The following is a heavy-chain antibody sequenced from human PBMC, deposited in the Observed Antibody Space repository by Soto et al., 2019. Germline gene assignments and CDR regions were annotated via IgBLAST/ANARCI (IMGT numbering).Heavy chain of an antibody. D-gene: IGHD6-6*01. V-gene: IGHV3-30-3*01. CDR2: ISYDGSNK. CDR3: ASDRVAALDY. CDR1: GFTCSSYA. Sequence: GGPLRLSCPPSGFTCSSYAMHWVRQPPGKGLEWVAVISYDGSNKYYADSVKGRFTISRDNSKNTLYLQMNSLRAEDTAVYYCASDRVAALDYWGQGTLATVSS. J-gene: IGHJ4*02.